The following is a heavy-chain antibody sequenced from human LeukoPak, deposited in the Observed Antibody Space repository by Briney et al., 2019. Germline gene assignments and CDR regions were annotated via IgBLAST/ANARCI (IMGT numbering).Heavy chain of an antibody. CDR2: ISSSSSTI. V-gene: IGHV3-48*01. J-gene: IGHJ3*02. CDR1: GFIFSNYN. CDR3: ARDPLKRAFDI. Sequence: PGGSQRLSCAASGFIFSNYNMNWVRQAPGKGLEWVSHISSSSSTIYYADSVKGRFTISRDNAKNSLYLQMNSLRAEDTAVYYCARDPLKRAFDIWGQGTMVTVSS.